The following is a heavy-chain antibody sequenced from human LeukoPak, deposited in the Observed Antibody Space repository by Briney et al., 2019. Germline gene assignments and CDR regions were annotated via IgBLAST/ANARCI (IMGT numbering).Heavy chain of an antibody. Sequence: PSETLSLTCTVSGDSISTYSWTWVRQPPGKGLEWIGYIYHAGITNYNPSLKSRLTISVDSSKNQFSLKLNSVTAADTAVYYCARADVDIFPWTNWFDPWGQGTLVTVSS. CDR3: ARADVDIFPWTNWFDP. D-gene: IGHD2-2*03. J-gene: IGHJ5*02. CDR1: GDSISTYS. CDR2: IYHAGIT. V-gene: IGHV4-59*01.